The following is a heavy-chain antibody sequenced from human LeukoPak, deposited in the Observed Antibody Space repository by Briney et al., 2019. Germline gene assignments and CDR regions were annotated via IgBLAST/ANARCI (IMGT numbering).Heavy chain of an antibody. J-gene: IGHJ4*02. Sequence: GGTLRLSCAASGFTFSSYGMSWVRQAPGKGLEWVANIKQDGSEKYYVDSVKGRFTISRDNAKNSLYLQMNSLRAEDTAVYYCATSGYSSGWLYYFDYWGQGTLVTVSS. D-gene: IGHD6-19*01. CDR3: ATSGYSSGWLYYFDY. CDR2: IKQDGSEK. CDR1: GFTFSSYG. V-gene: IGHV3-7*01.